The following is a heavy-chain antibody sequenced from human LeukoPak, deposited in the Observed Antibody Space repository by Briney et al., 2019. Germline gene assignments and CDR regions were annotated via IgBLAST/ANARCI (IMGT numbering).Heavy chain of an antibody. CDR3: AKARGYCSGGSCSPDR. CDR1: GFTVTSNH. D-gene: IGHD2-15*01. Sequence: GGSLRLSCAASGFTVTSNHMSWVCQAPGKGLEWVSGIYSAGTTYYADSVKGRFTISTDNSKNTLYLQMNSLRAEDTAVYYCAKARGYCSGGSCSPDRWGQGTRVTVSS. CDR2: IYSAGTT. J-gene: IGHJ5*02. V-gene: IGHV3-53*01.